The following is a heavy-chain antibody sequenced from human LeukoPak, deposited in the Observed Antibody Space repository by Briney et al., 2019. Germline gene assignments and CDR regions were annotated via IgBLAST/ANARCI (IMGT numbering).Heavy chain of an antibody. V-gene: IGHV4-59*01. CDR3: ARVVPQGLWFGELLDAFDI. Sequence: PSETLSLTCTVSGGSISSYYWSWIRQPPGKGLEWIGYIYYSGSTNYNPSLKSRVTISVDTSKNQFSLKLSSVTAADTAVYYCARVVPQGLWFGELLDAFDIWGQGTMVTVPS. J-gene: IGHJ3*02. D-gene: IGHD3-10*01. CDR1: GGSISSYY. CDR2: IYYSGST.